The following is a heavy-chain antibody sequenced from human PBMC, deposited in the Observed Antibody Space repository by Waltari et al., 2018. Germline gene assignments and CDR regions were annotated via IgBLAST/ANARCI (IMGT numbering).Heavy chain of an antibody. V-gene: IGHV1-46*01. CDR3: ARPDYDILTGYYPTLDY. CDR2: SNPSGGST. CDR1: GYTFTSYY. D-gene: IGHD3-9*01. Sequence: QVQLVQSGAEVKKPGASVKVSCKASGYTFTSYYMHWVRQAPGQGLEGMGISNPSGGSTSYAQKCQCRGTLTRDTSTSTVYMELSSLRAEDTAVYYCARPDYDILTGYYPTLDYWGQGTLVTVSS. J-gene: IGHJ4*02.